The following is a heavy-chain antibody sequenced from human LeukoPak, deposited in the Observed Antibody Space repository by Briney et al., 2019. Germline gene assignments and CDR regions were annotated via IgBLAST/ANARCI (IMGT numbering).Heavy chain of an antibody. V-gene: IGHV1-2*02. CDR2: INPNNGDT. J-gene: IGHJ4*02. CDR1: RYTFTGPY. Sequence: GASVKVSCKASRYTFTGPYIHWVRQAPGQGLEWMGWINPNNGDTNYEQNFQGRVTMTRDTSFSTAYMEVWRLRSDDTAVYYCARMLNGAYDVWGQGTLVTVSS. CDR3: ARMLNGAYDV. D-gene: IGHD5-12*01.